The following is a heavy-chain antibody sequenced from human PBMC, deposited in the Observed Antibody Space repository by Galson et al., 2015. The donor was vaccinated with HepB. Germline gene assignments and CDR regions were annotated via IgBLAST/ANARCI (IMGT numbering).Heavy chain of an antibody. Sequence: TLSLTCTVSAGSISSGGYYWTWIRQHPGKGLEWIGYSYYSGSTYYNPSLKSRVSISVDTSNNQFSLKLSSVTAADTAVYYCARVANFDSRAYSIDYWGQGTLVTVSS. CDR2: SYYSGST. J-gene: IGHJ4*02. V-gene: IGHV4-31*03. CDR1: AGSISSGGYY. CDR3: ARVANFDSRAYSIDY. D-gene: IGHD3-22*01.